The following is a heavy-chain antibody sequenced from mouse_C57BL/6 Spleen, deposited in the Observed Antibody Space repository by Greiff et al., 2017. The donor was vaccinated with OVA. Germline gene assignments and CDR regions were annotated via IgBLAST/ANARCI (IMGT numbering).Heavy chain of an antibody. CDR2: ISSGSSTI. D-gene: IGHD2-3*01. J-gene: IGHJ4*01. Sequence: EVQLVESGGGLVKPGGSLKLSCAASGFTFSDYGMHWVRQAPEKGLEWVAYISSGSSTIYYADTVKGRFTISRDNAKNTLFLQMTSLRSEDTAMYYCARSYDGYGYAMDYWGQGTSVTVSS. CDR1: GFTFSDYG. CDR3: ARSYDGYGYAMDY. V-gene: IGHV5-17*01.